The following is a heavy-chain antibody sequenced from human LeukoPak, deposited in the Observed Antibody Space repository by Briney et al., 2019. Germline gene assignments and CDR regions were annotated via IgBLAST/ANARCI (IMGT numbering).Heavy chain of an antibody. Sequence: GGSLRLSCAASGFSFSVYWMSWVRQAPGRGLERVANIKPDGSEENYGDSVKGRFIISRDNAKNSLFLQMNSLTGEDTAVYYCVRNWNLDSWGQGALVTVSS. J-gene: IGHJ4*02. CDR1: GFSFSVYW. CDR2: IKPDGSEE. CDR3: VRNWNLDS. D-gene: IGHD1-1*01. V-gene: IGHV3-7*01.